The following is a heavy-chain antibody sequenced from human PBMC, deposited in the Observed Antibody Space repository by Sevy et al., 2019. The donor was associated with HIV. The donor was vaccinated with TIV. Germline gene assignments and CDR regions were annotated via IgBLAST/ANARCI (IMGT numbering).Heavy chain of an antibody. CDR3: ARCIAAANWFDP. V-gene: IGHV1-18*01. CDR2: ISAYNGNT. D-gene: IGHD6-13*01. CDR1: GYTFSSYG. J-gene: IGHJ5*01. Sequence: ASVKVSCKASGYTFSSYGISWVRQAPGQGLEWMGWISAYNGNTNYAQKLQGRVTMTTDTSTSTAYMELRSLRSDDTAMYYCARCIAAANWFDPWGQGTLVTVSS.